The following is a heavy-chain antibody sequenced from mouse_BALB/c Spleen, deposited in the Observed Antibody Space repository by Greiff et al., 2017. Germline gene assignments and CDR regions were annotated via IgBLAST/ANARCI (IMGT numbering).Heavy chain of an antibody. J-gene: IGHJ3*01. CDR3: ARDYGSSLFAY. V-gene: IGHV3-2*02. Sequence: DVQLQESGPGLVKPSQSLSLTCTVTGYSITSDYAWNWIRQFPGNKLEWMGYISYSGSTSYNPSLKSRISITRDTSKNQFFLQLNSVTTEDTATYYCARDYGSSLFAYWGQGTLVTVSA. CDR1: GYSITSDYA. CDR2: ISYSGST. D-gene: IGHD1-1*01.